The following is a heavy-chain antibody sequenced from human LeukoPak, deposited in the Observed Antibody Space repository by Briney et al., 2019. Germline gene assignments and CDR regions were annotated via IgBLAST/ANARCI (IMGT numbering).Heavy chain of an antibody. CDR1: GYTFTSYD. D-gene: IGHD3-22*01. Sequence: ASVKVSCKASGYTFTSYDINWVRQATGQGLECMGRMNPNSGNTGYAQKFQGRVTITRNTSISTAYMGLSSLRSEDTAVYYCARGGYYDRSGYHAPVDYWGQGTLVTVSS. CDR3: ARGGYYDRSGYHAPVDY. CDR2: MNPNSGNT. J-gene: IGHJ4*02. V-gene: IGHV1-8*03.